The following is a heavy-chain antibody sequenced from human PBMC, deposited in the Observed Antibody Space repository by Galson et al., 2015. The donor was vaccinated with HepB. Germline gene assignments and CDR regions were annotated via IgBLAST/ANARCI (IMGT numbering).Heavy chain of an antibody. CDR2: ISSTGTTM. J-gene: IGHJ2*01. V-gene: IGHV3-48*02. D-gene: IGHD3-10*01. Sequence: SLRLSCAASGFTFSSYTMNWVRQAPGKGLGSVSYISSTGTTMYYADSAKGRFTISRDNAQNSLYLQRNSLRDEDTAVYYCARVYFGSGSSSAYWCFDLWGRGALVTVSS. CDR3: ARVYFGSGSSSAYWCFDL. CDR1: GFTFSSYT.